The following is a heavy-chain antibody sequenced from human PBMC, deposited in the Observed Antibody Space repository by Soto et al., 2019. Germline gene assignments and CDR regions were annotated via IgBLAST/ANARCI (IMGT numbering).Heavy chain of an antibody. CDR1: GFTFSTYA. Sequence: GGSLRLSCATSGFTFSTYAMHWVRQAPGKGLEYVSAISSNGRSTYYANYVKGRFTISRDNSKNTLYLQMDSLRAEDMAVYYCARDRCTNGVCYAPSDYWGQGTLVTVSS. J-gene: IGHJ4*02. CDR3: ARDRCTNGVCYAPSDY. V-gene: IGHV3-64*01. CDR2: ISSNGRST. D-gene: IGHD2-8*01.